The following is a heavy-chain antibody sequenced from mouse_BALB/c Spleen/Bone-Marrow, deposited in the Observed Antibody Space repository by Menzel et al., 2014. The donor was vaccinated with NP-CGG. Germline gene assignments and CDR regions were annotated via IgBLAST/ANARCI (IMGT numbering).Heavy chain of an antibody. CDR3: ARGRAMGFAY. CDR1: GDSITSGY. V-gene: IGHV3-8*02. J-gene: IGHJ3*01. Sequence: DVQLVESGPSLVKPSQPLSLPCSVTGDSITSGYWNWIRKFPGNKLEYMGYISYSGSTYYNPSLKSRISITRDTSKNQYYLQLNSVTTEDTATYYCARGRAMGFAYWGQGTLVTVSA. CDR2: ISYSGST. D-gene: IGHD1-1*02.